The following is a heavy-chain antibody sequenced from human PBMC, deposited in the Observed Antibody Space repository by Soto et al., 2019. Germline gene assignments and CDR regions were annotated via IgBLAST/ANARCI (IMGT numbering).Heavy chain of an antibody. CDR1: GFTFNSYG. D-gene: IGHD2-15*01. CDR3: ARQGDDYCSGTRCFHYYGLDV. J-gene: IGHJ6*02. Sequence: QVRLVESGGGVVQPGTSLRLSCTASGFTFNSYGIHWVRQAPGKGLEWLALIEYNAKNRFYADSVKGRFFNCRDNSRKTVYLQVNGLRAEDTAVYYCARQGDDYCSGTRCFHYYGLDVWGQRTKVIVSS. CDR2: IEYNAKNR. V-gene: IGHV3-33*05.